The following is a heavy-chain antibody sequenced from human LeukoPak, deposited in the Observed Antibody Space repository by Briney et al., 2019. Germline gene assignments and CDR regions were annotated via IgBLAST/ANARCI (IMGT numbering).Heavy chain of an antibody. CDR1: GFNFSSYS. J-gene: IGHJ6*03. CDR2: ISSSSSYI. D-gene: IGHD6-6*01. Sequence: AGGSLRLSCAASGFNFSSYSMNWVRQAPGKGLEWVSSISSSSSYIYYADSVKGRFTISRDNAKNSLYLQMNMLRAEDTAVYYCARRIAARHAYCYYMDVWGKGTTVTVSS. V-gene: IGHV3-21*01. CDR3: ARRIAARHAYCYYMDV.